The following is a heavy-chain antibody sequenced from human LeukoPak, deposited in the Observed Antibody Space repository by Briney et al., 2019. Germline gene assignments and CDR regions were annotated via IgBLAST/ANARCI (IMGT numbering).Heavy chain of an antibody. CDR3: ARDGPAPSMTSVTSNY. J-gene: IGHJ4*02. CDR1: GFTFTHFG. CDR2: INYDGSDK. D-gene: IGHD4-17*01. V-gene: IGHV3-30*02. Sequence: GESLRLSCAASGFTFTHFGMHWVRQAPGRGLEWVAFINYDGSDKYYTDSVKGRFTISRDNSKNTLYLQMNSVRTEDTAVYYCARDGPAPSMTSVTSNYWGQGTLVTVSS.